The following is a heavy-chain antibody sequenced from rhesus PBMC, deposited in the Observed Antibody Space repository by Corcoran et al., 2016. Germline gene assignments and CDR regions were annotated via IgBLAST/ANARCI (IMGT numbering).Heavy chain of an antibody. Sequence: QVQLQESGPGLVKPSETLSLTCAVSGYSIRSDSGWHWIRQPPGKGLEWIGYIGGSSGSTNYSPSLKSRVTISKDTSKNQFSLKLNSVTAADTAVYYCTRAGGNSGWYLGLDDYWGQGVLVTVSS. CDR3: TRAGGNSGWYLGLDDY. V-gene: IGHV4-127*01. CDR1: GYSIRSDSG. D-gene: IGHD6-31*01. J-gene: IGHJ4*01. CDR2: IGGSSGST.